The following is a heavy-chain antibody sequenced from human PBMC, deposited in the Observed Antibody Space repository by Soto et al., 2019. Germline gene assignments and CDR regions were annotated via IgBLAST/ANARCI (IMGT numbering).Heavy chain of an antibody. D-gene: IGHD6-19*01. Sequence: ASVKVSCKASGVTFNRQGMRWVRQAPGQGLEWMGGIIPMFGTPHYAEKFQDRVTITADESTGSAYLELSSLTSEDTAVYYCATSEGRDGCSFDYWGPGTLVTVSS. CDR1: GVTFNRQG. CDR2: IIPMFGTP. J-gene: IGHJ4*02. V-gene: IGHV1-69*13. CDR3: ATSEGRDGCSFDY.